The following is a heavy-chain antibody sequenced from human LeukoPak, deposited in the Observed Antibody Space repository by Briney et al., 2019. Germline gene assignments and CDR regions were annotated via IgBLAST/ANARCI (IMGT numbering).Heavy chain of an antibody. Sequence: ASVKVSCKVSGYTLTELSMHWVRQAPGQGLEWMAWISGYNGDTKYAQNFQGRVALTTDTSTSTAYMEVRSLRSDDTAVYYCAREHDNRVPYYCGMDVWGQGTTVTVSS. J-gene: IGHJ6*02. CDR2: ISGYNGDT. D-gene: IGHD3-22*01. V-gene: IGHV1-18*01. CDR1: GYTLTELS. CDR3: AREHDNRVPYYCGMDV.